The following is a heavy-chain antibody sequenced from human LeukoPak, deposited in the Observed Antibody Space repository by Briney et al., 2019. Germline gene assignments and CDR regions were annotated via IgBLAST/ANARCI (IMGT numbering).Heavy chain of an antibody. CDR3: ARVPSMIRGVVNYGMDV. Sequence: GASVKASCKTSGYSFTGYFMHWVRQAPGQGLEWMGWINPNSGDTKYAQRFQGGVTMTRDTSINTAYMELRRLTSDDTAVYYCARVPSMIRGVVNYGMDVWGQGTTVTVSS. J-gene: IGHJ6*02. CDR2: INPNSGDT. D-gene: IGHD3-10*01. V-gene: IGHV1-2*02. CDR1: GYSFTGYF.